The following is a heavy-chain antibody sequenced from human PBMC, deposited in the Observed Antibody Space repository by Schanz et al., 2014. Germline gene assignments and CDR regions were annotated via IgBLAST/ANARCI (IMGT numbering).Heavy chain of an antibody. J-gene: IGHJ4*01. Sequence: EQLLESGGGLVQPGGSLRLSCAASGFTFNSYAMTWVRQAPGKGLEWVSGISGSGGSTYYADSVKGRFTISRDNSKNTLYLQMNSLRAEDTAVFYCAREQRMAGAGRVDYWGHGTLVTVSS. V-gene: IGHV3-23*01. CDR2: ISGSGGST. D-gene: IGHD6-13*01. CDR1: GFTFNSYA. CDR3: AREQRMAGAGRVDY.